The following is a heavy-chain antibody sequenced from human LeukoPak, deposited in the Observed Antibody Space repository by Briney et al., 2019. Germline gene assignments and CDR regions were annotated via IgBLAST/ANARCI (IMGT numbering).Heavy chain of an antibody. CDR2: IYYSGST. Sequence: SETLSLTCTVSGGSVSSGSYYWSWIRQPPGKGLEWIGYIYYSGSTNYNPSLKSRVTISVDTSKNQFSLKLSSVTAADTAVYYCARGRYDFWSGYSPLDYWGQGTLVTVSS. CDR1: GGSVSSGSYY. CDR3: ARGRYDFWSGYSPLDY. V-gene: IGHV4-61*01. J-gene: IGHJ4*02. D-gene: IGHD3-3*01.